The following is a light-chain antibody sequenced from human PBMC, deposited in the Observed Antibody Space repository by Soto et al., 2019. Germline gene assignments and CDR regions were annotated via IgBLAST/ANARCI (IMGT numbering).Light chain of an antibody. CDR1: QSVSSSY. CDR2: GAS. Sequence: EIVLTQSPGTLSLSPGERATLSCRASQSVSSSYLAWYQQKPGQAPRLLIYGASSRDTGIPDRFSSSGSGTDFTLTISRMEPEDFGVFYWQQYGGSPPYTFGPGNKLEIK. V-gene: IGKV3-20*01. CDR3: QQYGGSPPYT. J-gene: IGKJ2*01.